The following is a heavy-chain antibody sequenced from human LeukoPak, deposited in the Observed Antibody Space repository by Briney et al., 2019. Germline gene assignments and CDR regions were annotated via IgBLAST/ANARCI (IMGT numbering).Heavy chain of an antibody. CDR2: ISGSGGST. Sequence: GGSLRLSCAASGFTFSSYAMSWVRQAPGKGLEWVSAISGSGGSTYYADSVKGRFTISRDNSKNTLYLQMNSLRAEDTAVYYCAKDSGPGSSSNWFDPWGQGTLVTVSS. CDR3: AKDSGPGSSSNWFDP. J-gene: IGHJ5*02. D-gene: IGHD6-6*01. CDR1: GFTFSSYA. V-gene: IGHV3-23*01.